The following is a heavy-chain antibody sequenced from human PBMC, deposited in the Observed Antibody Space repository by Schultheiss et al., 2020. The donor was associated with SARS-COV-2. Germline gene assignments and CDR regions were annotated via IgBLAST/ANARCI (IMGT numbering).Heavy chain of an antibody. J-gene: IGHJ4*02. CDR2: IYPGDSDT. V-gene: IGHV5-51*01. CDR1: GYSFTSYW. D-gene: IGHD6-6*01. Sequence: GGSLRLSCKGSGYSFTSYWNGWVRQMPGKGLEWMGIIYPGDSDTRYSPSFQGQVTISADKSISTAYLQWSSLKASDTAMYYCARYSSSSSGPRYYFDYWGQGTLVTVSS. CDR3: ARYSSSSSGPRYYFDY.